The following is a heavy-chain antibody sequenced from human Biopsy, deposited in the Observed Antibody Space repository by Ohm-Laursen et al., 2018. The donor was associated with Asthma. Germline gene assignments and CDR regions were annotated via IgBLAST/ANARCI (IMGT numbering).Heavy chain of an antibody. Sequence: TLSLTCSVSGGSIGAGDYYWSWIRQPPGKGLEWIGYIYYSGSTSHNPSLTSRLTISVGTSKNQFSLKLTSVTAADTAVYYCARASLAARANWFDPWGQGTLVSVSS. J-gene: IGHJ5*02. CDR2: IYYSGST. CDR1: GGSIGAGDYY. D-gene: IGHD6-6*01. V-gene: IGHV4-30-4*01. CDR3: ARASLAARANWFDP.